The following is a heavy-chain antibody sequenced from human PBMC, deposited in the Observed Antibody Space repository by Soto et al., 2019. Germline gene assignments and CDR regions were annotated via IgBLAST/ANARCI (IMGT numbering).Heavy chain of an antibody. Sequence: SETLSLTCTVSGGSISSGDYYWNWVRQPPGKGLEWIGHIYYSGSTYHNPSLKSRVTISVDTSKNQFSLKLSSVTAADTAVYYCARINWNYVFDYWGQGTLVTV. V-gene: IGHV4-30-4*01. CDR2: IYYSGST. D-gene: IGHD1-7*01. CDR3: ARINWNYVFDY. J-gene: IGHJ4*02. CDR1: GGSISSGDYY.